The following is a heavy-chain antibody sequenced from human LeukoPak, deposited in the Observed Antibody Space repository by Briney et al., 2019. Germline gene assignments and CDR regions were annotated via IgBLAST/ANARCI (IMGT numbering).Heavy chain of an antibody. D-gene: IGHD2-2*01. Sequence: GASVNVSCKASGYTFTSYGISWVRPAPGQGLEGMGWFCAYKGNTNYAQKLQGRVTMTTGTSTSTAYMELRSLRSDDTAVYYCAREALPSIVVVPAAIVNWLDPWGQGALVTVSS. V-gene: IGHV1-18*01. CDR1: GYTFTSYG. J-gene: IGHJ5*02. CDR3: AREALPSIVVVPAAIVNWLDP. CDR2: FCAYKGNT.